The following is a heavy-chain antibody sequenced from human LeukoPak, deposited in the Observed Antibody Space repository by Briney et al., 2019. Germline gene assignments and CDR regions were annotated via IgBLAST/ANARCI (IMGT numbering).Heavy chain of an antibody. V-gene: IGHV3-66*02. CDR1: GFTVSSSY. D-gene: IGHD5-24*01. CDR2: FYCDGST. Sequence: GGSLRLSCGASGFTVSSSYMNWVRQTPGKGPEWVSVFYCDGSTFYTDSVKGRFTISRDDSRNTVYLQMNSLRPEDTAVYYCATGRDAYKLGNYWGQGTLVTVSS. CDR3: ATGRDAYKLGNY. J-gene: IGHJ4*02.